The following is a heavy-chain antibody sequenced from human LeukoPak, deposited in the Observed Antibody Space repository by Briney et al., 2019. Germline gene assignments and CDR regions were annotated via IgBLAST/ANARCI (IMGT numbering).Heavy chain of an antibody. Sequence: GGSLRLSCAASGFTFSSYSMNWVRQAPGKGLEWVAVISYDGSNKYYADSVKGRFTISRDNSKNTLYLQMNSLRAEDTAVYYCAKDGAFTLRYFDWLFEDHYYYYGMDVWGQGTTVTVSS. CDR3: AKDGAFTLRYFDWLFEDHYYYYGMDV. V-gene: IGHV3-30*18. CDR2: ISYDGSNK. J-gene: IGHJ6*02. CDR1: GFTFSSYS. D-gene: IGHD3-9*01.